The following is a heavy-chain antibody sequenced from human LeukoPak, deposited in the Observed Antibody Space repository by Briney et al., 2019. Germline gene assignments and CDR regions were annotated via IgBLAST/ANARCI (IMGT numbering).Heavy chain of an antibody. V-gene: IGHV3-21*01. CDR2: ISTSGSYI. D-gene: IGHD6-13*01. CDR1: GFXFSSYS. Sequence: GGSLRLSCAASGFXFSSYSMNWVRQAPGKGLKWVSSISTSGSYIYYADSVKGRFTISRDNAKNSLFLQMNTLRAEDTAVFYCARGPIAAAEIDYWGQGTLVTVSS. CDR3: ARGPIAAAEIDY. J-gene: IGHJ4*02.